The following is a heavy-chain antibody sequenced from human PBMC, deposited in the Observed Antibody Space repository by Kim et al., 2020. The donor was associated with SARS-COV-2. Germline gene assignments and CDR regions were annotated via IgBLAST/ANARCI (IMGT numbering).Heavy chain of an antibody. Sequence: ASVKVSCKASGYTFTSYAMHWVRQAPGQRLEWMGWINAGNGNTKYSQKFQGRVTITRDTSASTAYMELSSLRSEDTAVYYCASWKGGGGAAAGTLRKYYYYGMDVWGQGTTVTVSS. J-gene: IGHJ6*02. D-gene: IGHD6-13*01. CDR3: ASWKGGGGAAAGTLRKYYYYGMDV. CDR1: GYTFTSYA. V-gene: IGHV1-3*01. CDR2: INAGNGNT.